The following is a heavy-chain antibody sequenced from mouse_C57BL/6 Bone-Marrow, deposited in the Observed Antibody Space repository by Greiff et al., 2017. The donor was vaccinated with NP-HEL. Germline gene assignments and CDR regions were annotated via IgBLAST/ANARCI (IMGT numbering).Heavy chain of an antibody. CDR1: GYTFTSYG. CDR2: IYPRSGNT. Sequence: QVQLKESGAELARPGASVKLSCKASGYTFTSYGISWVKQRTGQGLEWIGEIYPRSGNTYYNEKFKGKATLTADKSSSTAYMELRSLTSEDSAVYFCARRIWRNLLLRYDAMDYWGQGTSVTVSS. V-gene: IGHV1-81*01. D-gene: IGHD1-1*01. CDR3: ARRIWRNLLLRYDAMDY. J-gene: IGHJ4*01.